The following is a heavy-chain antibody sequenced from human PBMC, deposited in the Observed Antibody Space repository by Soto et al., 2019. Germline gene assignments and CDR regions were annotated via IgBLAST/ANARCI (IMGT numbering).Heavy chain of an antibody. D-gene: IGHD6-19*01. CDR2: ISYDGSNK. CDR3: AKGSGD. Sequence: PGGSLRLSCAASGFTFSSYGMHWVRQAPGKGLEWVAVISYDGSNKYYADSVKGRFTISRDNSKNTLYLQMNSLRAEDTAVYYCAKGSGDWGQGTLVTVYS. J-gene: IGHJ4*02. CDR1: GFTFSSYG. V-gene: IGHV3-30*18.